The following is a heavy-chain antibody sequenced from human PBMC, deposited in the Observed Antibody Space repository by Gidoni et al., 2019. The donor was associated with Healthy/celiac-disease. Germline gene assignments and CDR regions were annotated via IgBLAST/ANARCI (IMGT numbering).Heavy chain of an antibody. CDR2: ISLNSGSI. V-gene: IGHV3-9*01. D-gene: IGHD5-18*01. Sequence: EVQLVESGGGLVQPGRSLRLSCAASGFTFDAYAMHWGRQAPGKGLEWVSGISLNSGSIGYADSVKGRFTISRDNAKNSLYLQMNSLRAEDTALYYCAKARGGVQLWSAIGYWGQGTLVTVSS. J-gene: IGHJ4*02. CDR1: GFTFDAYA. CDR3: AKARGGVQLWSAIGY.